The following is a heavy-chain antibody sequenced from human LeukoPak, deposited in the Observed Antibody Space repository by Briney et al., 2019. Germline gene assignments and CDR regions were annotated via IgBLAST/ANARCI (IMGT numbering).Heavy chain of an antibody. V-gene: IGHV3-23*01. Sequence: GGSLRLSCAASGFTFSSYAMSWVRQAPGKGLEWVSAISGSGGSTYYADSVKGRFTISRDNSKNTLYLQMNSLRAEDTAVYYCAKGEFYYCSGGLYYFDYWGQGTLVTVSS. CDR2: ISGSGGST. CDR3: AKGEFYYCSGGLYYFDY. J-gene: IGHJ4*02. CDR1: GFTFSSYA. D-gene: IGHD3-10*01.